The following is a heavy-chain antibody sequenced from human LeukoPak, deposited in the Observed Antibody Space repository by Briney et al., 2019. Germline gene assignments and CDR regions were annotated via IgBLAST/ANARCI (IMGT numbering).Heavy chain of an antibody. D-gene: IGHD3/OR15-3a*01. CDR2: ISGSGSGT. J-gene: IGHJ6*03. CDR1: GIRFDYNA. CDR3: AKDLLWTGSVDSNYYIGA. V-gene: IGHV3-23*01. Sequence: GGSLRLSCAVCGIRFDYNALSWVRQAPGKGLEWLAGISGSGSGTDYPDSVRGRFTISRDNSGNTLFLQMNSLRADATAVYYCAKDLLWTGSVDSNYYIGAWGKGTTVTVSS.